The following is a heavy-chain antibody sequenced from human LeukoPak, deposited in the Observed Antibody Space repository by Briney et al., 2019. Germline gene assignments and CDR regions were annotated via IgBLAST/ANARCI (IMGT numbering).Heavy chain of an antibody. CDR1: GYTFTSYD. CDR3: AGGRLGRAAAKQNNWFDP. CDR2: MNPNSGNT. D-gene: IGHD6-13*01. Sequence: ASVKVSCKASGYTFTSYDINWVRQATGQGLEWMGWMNPNSGNTGYAQKFQGRVTMTRNTSISTAYMELSSLRSEDTAVYYCAGGRLGRAAAKQNNWFDPWGQGTLVTVSS. J-gene: IGHJ5*02. V-gene: IGHV1-8*01.